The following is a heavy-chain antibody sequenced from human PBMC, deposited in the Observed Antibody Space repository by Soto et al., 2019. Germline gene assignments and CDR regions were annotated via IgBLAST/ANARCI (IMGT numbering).Heavy chain of an antibody. J-gene: IGHJ6*02. V-gene: IGHV1-69*13. CDR3: ARGDCSSTSCPSPWYYYYGMDV. D-gene: IGHD2-2*01. Sequence: SVKVSCKASGVTFSSYAISWVRQAPGQGLEWMGGIIPIFGTANYAQKFQGRVTITADESTSTAYMELSSLRSEDTAVYYCARGDCSSTSCPSPWYYYYGMDVWGQGTTVTVSS. CDR1: GVTFSSYA. CDR2: IIPIFGTA.